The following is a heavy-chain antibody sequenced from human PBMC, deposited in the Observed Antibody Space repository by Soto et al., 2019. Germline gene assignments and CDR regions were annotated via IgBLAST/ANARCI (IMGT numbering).Heavy chain of an antibody. CDR2: INPNSGGT. V-gene: IGHV1-2*04. CDR1: GYTFTGYY. Sequence: ASVKVSCTASGYTFTGYYMHWVRQAPGQGLEWMGWINPNSGGTNYAQKFQGWVTMTRDTSISTAYMELSRLRSDDTAVYYCARSYYDILTGSPYYMDVWGKGTTVTVSS. D-gene: IGHD3-9*01. J-gene: IGHJ6*03. CDR3: ARSYYDILTGSPYYMDV.